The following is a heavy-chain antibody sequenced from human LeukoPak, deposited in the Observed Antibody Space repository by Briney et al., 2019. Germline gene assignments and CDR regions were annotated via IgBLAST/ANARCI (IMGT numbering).Heavy chain of an antibody. V-gene: IGHV3-30*04. J-gene: IGHJ5*02. Sequence: PGGSLRLSCAASGFTFSSYAMHWVRQAPGKGLEWVAVISYDGSNKYYADSVKGRFTISRDNSKNTLYLQMNSLRAEDTAVYYCASVGVPAAISSWFDPWGQGTLVTVSS. D-gene: IGHD2-2*01. CDR1: GFTFSSYA. CDR3: ASVGVPAAISSWFDP. CDR2: ISYDGSNK.